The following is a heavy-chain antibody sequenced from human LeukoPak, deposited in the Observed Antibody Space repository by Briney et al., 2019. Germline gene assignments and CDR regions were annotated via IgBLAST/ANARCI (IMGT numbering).Heavy chain of an antibody. J-gene: IGHJ1*01. V-gene: IGHV3-30-3*01. CDR2: ISYDGTKI. CDR1: GFSFSTHK. D-gene: IGHD3-3*02. CDR3: ARDSVKLPGISYFDN. Sequence: PGGSLRLSCAAPGFSFSTHKMNWVRQAPGKGLEWVAVISYDGTKIYYADSAKGRFTISRDNSKNMVYLQMNSPRAEDTALYYCARDSVKLPGISYFDNWGQGTLVTVSS.